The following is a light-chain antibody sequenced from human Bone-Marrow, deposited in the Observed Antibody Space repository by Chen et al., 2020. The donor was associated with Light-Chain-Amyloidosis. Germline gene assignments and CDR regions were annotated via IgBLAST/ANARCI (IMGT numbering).Light chain of an antibody. CDR2: EDN. J-gene: IGLJ2*01. CDR1: SSNTGARYD. V-gene: IGLV1-40*01. Sequence: QPVLTPPPSVSGAPGQRVTISCIVNSSNTGARYDIHWYQQIPGKAPKLRMYEDNIRASGVPDRISGSRSGTSASLVIAGLQPDDEADYYCQASDTSLSSPVIFGGGTKLTVL. CDR3: QASDTSLSSPVI.